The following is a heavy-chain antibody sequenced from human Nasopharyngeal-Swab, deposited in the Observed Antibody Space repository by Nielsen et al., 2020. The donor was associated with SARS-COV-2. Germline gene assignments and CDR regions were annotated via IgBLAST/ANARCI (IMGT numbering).Heavy chain of an antibody. D-gene: IGHD5-18*01. V-gene: IGHV3-53*01. CDR1: GFTVSSNY. CDR2: IYSGGST. J-gene: IGHJ4*02. CDR3: ARDLGYSYGPYYFDY. Sequence: GESLKISCAASGFTVSSNYMSWVRQAPGKGLEWVSVIYSGGSTYYADSVKGRFTISRDNSKNTLYLQMNSLRAEDTAVYYCARDLGYSYGPYYFDYWGQGTQVTVSS.